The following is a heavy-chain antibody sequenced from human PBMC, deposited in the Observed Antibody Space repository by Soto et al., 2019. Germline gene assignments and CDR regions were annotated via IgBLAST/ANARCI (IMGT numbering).Heavy chain of an antibody. CDR3: TTGRYFDWLPVGY. J-gene: IGHJ4*02. CDR1: GFTFSNAW. D-gene: IGHD3-9*01. V-gene: IGHV3-15*01. CDR2: IKSKTDGGTT. Sequence: EVQLVESGGGLVKPGGSLRLSCAASGFTFSNAWMSWVRQAPGKGLEWVGRIKSKTDGGTTDYAAPVKGRFTISRDDSKNTLYLQMNSLKTEDTAVYYCTTGRYFDWLPVGYWGQGTLVTVSS.